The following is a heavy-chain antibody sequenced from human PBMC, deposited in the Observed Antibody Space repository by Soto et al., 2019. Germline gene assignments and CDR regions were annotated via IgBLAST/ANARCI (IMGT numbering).Heavy chain of an antibody. Sequence: PSETLSLTCTVSGGSISSYYWSWIRQPPGKGLEWIGYIYYSGSTNYNPSLKSRVTISVDTSKNQFSLKLSSVTAADTAVYYCARHAFGGGSLYYYDYCGLDVGGKGTRVTFP. CDR3: ARHAFGGGSLYYYDYCGLDV. J-gene: IGHJ6*04. V-gene: IGHV4-59*08. D-gene: IGHD3-16*01. CDR1: GGSISSYY. CDR2: IYYSGST.